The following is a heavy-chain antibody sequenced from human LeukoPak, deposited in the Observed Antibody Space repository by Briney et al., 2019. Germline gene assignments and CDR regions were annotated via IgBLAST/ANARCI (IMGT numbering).Heavy chain of an antibody. CDR1: GGSISSGDYY. V-gene: IGHV4-30-4*08. J-gene: IGHJ3*02. D-gene: IGHD4-23*01. Sequence: SQTLSLTCTVSGGSISSGDYYWSWIRQPPGKGLEWIGYIYYSGSTYYNPSLKSRVTISVGTSKNQFSLKLSSVTAADTAVYYCARVPDYGGNDAFDIWGQGTMVTVSS. CDR2: IYYSGST. CDR3: ARVPDYGGNDAFDI.